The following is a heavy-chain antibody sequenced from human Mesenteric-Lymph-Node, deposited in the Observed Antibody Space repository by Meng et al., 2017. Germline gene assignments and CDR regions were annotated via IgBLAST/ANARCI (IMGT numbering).Heavy chain of an antibody. CDR1: GGSFSGYY. V-gene: IGHV4-34*01. D-gene: IGHD1-26*01. CDR2: INHSGST. Sequence: QVQLQQWGAGLLKPSETLSLTCAVYGGSFSGYYWSWIRQPPGKGLEWIGEINHSGSTNYNPSLKSRVTISVDTSKNQFSLKLSSVTAADTAVYYCAYSGSYYPDYWGQGTLVTVSS. J-gene: IGHJ4*02. CDR3: AYSGSYYPDY.